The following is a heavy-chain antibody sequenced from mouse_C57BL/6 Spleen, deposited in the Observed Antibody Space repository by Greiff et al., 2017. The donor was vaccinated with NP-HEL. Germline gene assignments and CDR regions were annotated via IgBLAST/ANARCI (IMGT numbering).Heavy chain of an antibody. D-gene: IGHD1-1*01. Sequence: EVKLMESGGGLVQPGGSMKLSCVASGFTFSNYWMNWVRQSPEKGPEWVAQIRLKSDNYATHYAESVKGRFTISRDDSKSSVYLQMNNLRAEDTGIYYCTGGTTVVSFDYWGQGTTLTVSS. V-gene: IGHV6-3*01. CDR2: IRLKSDNYAT. CDR1: GFTFSNYW. J-gene: IGHJ2*01. CDR3: TGGTTVVSFDY.